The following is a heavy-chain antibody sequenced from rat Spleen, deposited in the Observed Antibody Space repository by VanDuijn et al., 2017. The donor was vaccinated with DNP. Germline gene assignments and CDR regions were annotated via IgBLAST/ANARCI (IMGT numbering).Heavy chain of an antibody. V-gene: IGHV2-47*01. CDR3: AKRENSGYFDY. CDR1: GFSLTSST. D-gene: IGHD4-3*01. Sequence: QVQLKESGPGLVQPSQTLSLTCTVSGFSLTSSTVSWIRQPPGKGLEWMGVMWSNGGTDYNSVVKSRLSISRDTSKSQVFLKMHSLQTEDTAMYFCAKRENSGYFDYWGQGVMVTVSS. CDR2: MWSNGGT. J-gene: IGHJ2*01.